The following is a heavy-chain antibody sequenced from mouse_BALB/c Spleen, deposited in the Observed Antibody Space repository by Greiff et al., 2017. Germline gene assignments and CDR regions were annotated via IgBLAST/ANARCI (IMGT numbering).Heavy chain of an antibody. V-gene: IGHV1-9*01. CDR1: GYTFSSYW. CDR2: ILPGSGST. CDR3: ARGLLRHWYFDV. J-gene: IGHJ1*01. Sequence: QVQLKQSGAELMKPGASVKISCKATGYTFSSYWIEWVKQRPGHGLEWIGEILPGSGSTNYNEKFKGKATFTADTSSNTAYMQLSSLTSEDSAVYYCARGLLRHWYFDVWGAGTTVTVSS. D-gene: IGHD1-2*01.